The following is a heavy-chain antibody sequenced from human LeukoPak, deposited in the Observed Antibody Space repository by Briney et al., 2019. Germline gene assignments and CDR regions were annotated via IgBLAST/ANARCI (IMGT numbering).Heavy chain of an antibody. V-gene: IGHV1-24*01. CDR2: FDPEDGET. Sequence: ASVKVSCKVYGYTLTELSMHWVRQAPGKGLEWMGGFDPEDGETIYAQKFQGRVTMTEDTSTDTAYMELSSLRSEDTAVYYCARATNYDFWSGYYITSYYYYGMDVWGQGTTVTVSS. CDR3: ARATNYDFWSGYYITSYYYYGMDV. CDR1: GYTLTELS. J-gene: IGHJ6*02. D-gene: IGHD3-3*01.